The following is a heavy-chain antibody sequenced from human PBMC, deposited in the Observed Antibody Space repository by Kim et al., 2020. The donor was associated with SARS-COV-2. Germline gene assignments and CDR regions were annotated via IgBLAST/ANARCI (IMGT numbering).Heavy chain of an antibody. J-gene: IGHJ4*02. D-gene: IGHD2-15*01. V-gene: IGHV7-4-1*02. Sequence: ASVKVSCKASGYTFTNYGLNWVRQAPGQGLEWMGWIDTNTGNPTYAQGFTGQFVFSLDTSVSTAYLQITTLKAEDTAVYYCARAYTPQSDRTSSFDYWGQGTLVTVSS. CDR1: GYTFTNYG. CDR3: ARAYTPQSDRTSSFDY. CDR2: IDTNTGNP.